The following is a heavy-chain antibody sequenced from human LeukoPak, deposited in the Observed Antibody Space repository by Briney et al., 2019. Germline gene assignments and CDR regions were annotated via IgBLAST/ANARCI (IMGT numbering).Heavy chain of an antibody. J-gene: IGHJ6*03. CDR1: GFTFSSYA. Sequence: PGGSLRLSCAASGFTFSSYAMNGVRQAPGKGLEWVSYISSSGSAIYYADSVKGRFTISRDNAKNSLYLQMNSLRAGDTAVYYCARDLYGAMRRYYYMDVWGKGTTVTVSS. V-gene: IGHV3-48*03. D-gene: IGHD4-17*01. CDR3: ARDLYGAMRRYYYMDV. CDR2: ISSSGSAI.